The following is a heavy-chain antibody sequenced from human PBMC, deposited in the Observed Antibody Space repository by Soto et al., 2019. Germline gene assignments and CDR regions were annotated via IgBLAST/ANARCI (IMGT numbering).Heavy chain of an antibody. CDR3: TTGTTVAKCYFDF. V-gene: IGHV3-15*01. CDR1: GFTFKNAW. D-gene: IGHD1-1*01. J-gene: IGHJ4*02. CDR2: IKSWSDGGTT. Sequence: EGQLVESGGGLVEPVETLRLSCAASGFTFKNAWMVWVRQAPGKGLEWVGRIKSWSDGGTTDYGAPVKGRFSISRDDAKNTLSLQMTSLRTEDTAVYYCTTGTTVAKCYFDFWGQGTLVTVSS.